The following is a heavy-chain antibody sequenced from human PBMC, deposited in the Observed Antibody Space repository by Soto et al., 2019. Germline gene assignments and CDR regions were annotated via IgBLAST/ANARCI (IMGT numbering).Heavy chain of an antibody. CDR3: ARGLYNYDSSGYWPVTTWGFDP. Sequence: SETLSLTCAVSGGSISSSSYYWGWIRQPPGKGLEWIGSIYYSGSTYYNPSLKSRVTISVDTSASTAYMELSSLRSEDTAVFFCARGLYNYDSSGYWPVTTWGFDPWGQGTLVTVSS. CDR2: IYYSGST. J-gene: IGHJ5*02. CDR1: GGSISSSSYY. D-gene: IGHD3-22*01. V-gene: IGHV4-39*02.